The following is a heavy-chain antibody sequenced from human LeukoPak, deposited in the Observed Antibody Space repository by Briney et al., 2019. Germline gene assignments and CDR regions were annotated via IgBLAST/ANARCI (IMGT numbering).Heavy chain of an antibody. V-gene: IGHV3-74*01. CDR2: INSDGRST. CDR3: ARATFYSSSWYSGSVDV. CDR1: GFTFSSYG. J-gene: IGHJ6*02. Sequence: PGGSLRLSCAASGFTFSSYGMHWVRQAPGKGLVWVSRINSDGRSTSYADSVKGRFTISRDNAKNTLYLQMNSLRAEDTAVYYCARATFYSSSWYSGSVDVWGQGTTATVSS. D-gene: IGHD6-13*01.